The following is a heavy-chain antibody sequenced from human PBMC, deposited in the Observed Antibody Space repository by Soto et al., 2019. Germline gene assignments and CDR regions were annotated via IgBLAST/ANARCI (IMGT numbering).Heavy chain of an antibody. V-gene: IGHV3-33*01. CDR3: ARKGHCSGGSCYQYYYYGMDV. D-gene: IGHD2-15*01. CDR1: GFTFSSNG. CDR2: IWYDGSNK. Sequence: QVQLVESGGGVVQPGRSLRLSCAASGFTFSSNGMHWVRQAPGKGLEWVAVIWYDGSNKYYADSVKGRFTISRDNSKNTLYLQMNSLRAEDTAVYYCARKGHCSGGSCYQYYYYGMDVWGQGTTVTVSS. J-gene: IGHJ6*02.